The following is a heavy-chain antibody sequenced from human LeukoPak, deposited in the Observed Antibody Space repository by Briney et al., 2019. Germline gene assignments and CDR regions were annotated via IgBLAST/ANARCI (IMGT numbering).Heavy chain of an antibody. Sequence: ASVKVSCKASGGTLSSYAISWVRQAPGQGLEWMGRIIPILGIANYAQKFRGRVAITADKSTSTAYMELSSLRSEDTAVYYCARESDRVWFGELGNWFDPWGQGTLVTVSS. CDR3: ARESDRVWFGELGNWFDP. D-gene: IGHD3-10*01. CDR2: IIPILGIA. V-gene: IGHV1-69*04. J-gene: IGHJ5*02. CDR1: GGTLSSYA.